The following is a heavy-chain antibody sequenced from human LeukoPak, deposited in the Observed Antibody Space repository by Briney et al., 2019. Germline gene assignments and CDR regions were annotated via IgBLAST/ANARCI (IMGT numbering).Heavy chain of an antibody. CDR2: IYYSGST. Sequence: PSETLSLTCTVSGGSISGYYWGWIRQPPGKGLEWIGSIYYSGSTYYNPSLKSRVTISVDTSKNQFSLKLSSVTAADTAVYYCARHIMSEIAARYFDYWGQGTLVTVSS. CDR1: GGSISGYY. D-gene: IGHD6-6*01. CDR3: ARHIMSEIAARYFDY. V-gene: IGHV4-39*01. J-gene: IGHJ4*02.